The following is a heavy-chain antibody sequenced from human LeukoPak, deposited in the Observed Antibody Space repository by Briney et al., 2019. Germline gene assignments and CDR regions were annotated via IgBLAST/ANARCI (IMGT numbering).Heavy chain of an antibody. CDR1: GFTFNNYW. J-gene: IGHJ3*02. V-gene: IGHV3-74*01. CDR3: SRGGSSPEARGDVFDI. D-gene: IGHD1-26*01. CDR2: INGDGSNT. Sequence: GGSLRLSCAASGFTFNNYWMHWVRQAPGKGLVWVSRINGDGSNTRYADSVKGRFTISRDNAKNSLYLQMNSLRAEDTAVYYCSRGGSSPEARGDVFDIWGQGTMVSVSS.